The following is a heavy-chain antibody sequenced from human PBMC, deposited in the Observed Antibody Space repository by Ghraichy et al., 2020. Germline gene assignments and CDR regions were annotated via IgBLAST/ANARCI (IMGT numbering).Heavy chain of an antibody. CDR2: IRKDGSET. V-gene: IGHV3-7*01. J-gene: IGHJ4*02. Sequence: GGSLRLSCAASGFTFSSYWMSWVRQAPGKGLEWVAYIRKDGSETYYADSVKGRFTISRDNAKNSLYLQMNSLRAEDTAVYYCARDGYGDYLYYFDYWDQGTLVTVS. D-gene: IGHD4-17*01. CDR3: ARDGYGDYLYYFDY. CDR1: GFTFSSYW.